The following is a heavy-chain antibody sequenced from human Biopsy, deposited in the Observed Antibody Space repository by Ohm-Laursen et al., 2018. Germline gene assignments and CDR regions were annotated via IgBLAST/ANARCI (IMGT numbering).Heavy chain of an antibody. V-gene: IGHV2-70*16. CDR2: IDWDDAK. CDR3: ARIPILIVPAALVYRHRRHLQGLDV. J-gene: IGHJ6*02. Sequence: TQTLTLTSTLSGFSVNTRGMSVTWIRRAPGKALEWLARIDWDDAKFYSESLKTRLAISKETSEKHVVLTLSDVDPVDTATYYCARIPILIVPAALVYRHRRHLQGLDVWGQGTTVIVSS. CDR1: GFSVNTRGMS. D-gene: IGHD2-2*01.